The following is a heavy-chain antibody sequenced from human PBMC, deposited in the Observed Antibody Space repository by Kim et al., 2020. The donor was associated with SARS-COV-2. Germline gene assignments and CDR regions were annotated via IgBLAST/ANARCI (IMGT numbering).Heavy chain of an antibody. CDR3: ARLGRFFGVVVDYYYYYGMDV. D-gene: IGHD3-3*01. CDR2: ISSSSSTI. Sequence: GGSLRLSCAASGFTFSSYSMNWVRQAPGKGLECVSYISSSSSTIYYADSVKGRFTISRDNAKNSLYLQMNSLRDEETAVYYCARLGRFFGVVVDYYYYYGMDVWGQGTTVTVSS. V-gene: IGHV3-48*02. J-gene: IGHJ6*02. CDR1: GFTFSSYS.